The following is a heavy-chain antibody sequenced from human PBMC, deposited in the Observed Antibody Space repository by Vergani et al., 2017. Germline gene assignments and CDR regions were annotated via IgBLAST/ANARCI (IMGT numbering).Heavy chain of an antibody. V-gene: IGHV4-39*07. CDR1: GGSISSSSYY. CDR3: ARGEENNWFDP. D-gene: IGHD1-26*01. Sequence: QLQLQESGPGLVKPSETLSLTCTVSGGSISSSSYYWGWIRQPPGKGLEWIGSIYTSGSTNYNPSLKSRVTISVDTSKNQFSLKLSSVTAADTAVYYCARGEENNWFDPWGQGTLVTVSS. J-gene: IGHJ5*02. CDR2: IYTSGST.